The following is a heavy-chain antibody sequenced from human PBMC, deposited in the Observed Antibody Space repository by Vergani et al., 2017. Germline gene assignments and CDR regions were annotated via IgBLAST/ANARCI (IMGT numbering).Heavy chain of an antibody. D-gene: IGHD3-10*01. CDR2: INPNSGGT. CDR3: ARVRVLLWFGERQRGAFDI. CDR1: GYTFTGYY. V-gene: IGHV1-2*02. J-gene: IGHJ3*02. Sequence: QVQLVQSGAEVKKPGASVKVSCKASGYTFTGYYMHWVRQAPGQGLEWMGWINPNSGGTNYAQKVQGRVTMTRDTSISTAYMGLSRLRSDDTDVYYCARVRVLLWFGERQRGAFDIWGQGTMVTVSS.